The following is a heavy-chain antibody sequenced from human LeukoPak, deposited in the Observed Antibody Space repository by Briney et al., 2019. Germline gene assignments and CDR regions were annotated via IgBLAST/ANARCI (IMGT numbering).Heavy chain of an antibody. Sequence: SETLSLTCTVSGGSISSSSYYWGWIRQPPGKGLEWIGSIYYSGSTYYNPSLKSRVPISVDTSKNQFSLKLSSVTAADTAVYYCARGGCTNGVCYRRFYYYGMDVWGQGTTVTVSS. V-gene: IGHV4-39*01. CDR1: GGSISSSSYY. CDR3: ARGGCTNGVCYRRFYYYGMDV. J-gene: IGHJ6*02. CDR2: IYYSGST. D-gene: IGHD2-8*01.